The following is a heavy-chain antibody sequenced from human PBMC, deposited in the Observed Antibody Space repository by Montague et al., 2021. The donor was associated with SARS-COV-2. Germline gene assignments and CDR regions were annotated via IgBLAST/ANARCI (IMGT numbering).Heavy chain of an antibody. V-gene: IGHV4-31*03. CDR3: ARDRGWGSRGAGYIDL. CDR2: IYHTGST. CDR1: GGSITSGGYY. J-gene: IGHJ2*01. Sequence: TLSLTCTVSGGSITSGGYYWTWIRQHPGKGLEWIGYIYHTGSTYYNPSLQSRLRTSVDTSKNEFSLTLTPVTAADTAIYYCARDRGWGSRGAGYIDLWGRGTLVTVSS. D-gene: IGHD2-21*01.